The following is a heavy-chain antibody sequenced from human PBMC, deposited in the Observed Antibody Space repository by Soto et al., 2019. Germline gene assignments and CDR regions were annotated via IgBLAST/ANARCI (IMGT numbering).Heavy chain of an antibody. CDR3: ARGPPPYCSGGSCYSSNAFDI. Sequence: GGSLRLSCAASGFTFSSYSMNWVRQAPGKGLEWVSSISSSSSYIYYADSVKGRFTISRDNAKNSLYLQMNSLRAEDTAVYYCARGPPPYCSGGSCYSSNAFDIWGQGTMVTVSS. CDR1: GFTFSSYS. CDR2: ISSSSSYI. D-gene: IGHD2-15*01. V-gene: IGHV3-21*01. J-gene: IGHJ3*02.